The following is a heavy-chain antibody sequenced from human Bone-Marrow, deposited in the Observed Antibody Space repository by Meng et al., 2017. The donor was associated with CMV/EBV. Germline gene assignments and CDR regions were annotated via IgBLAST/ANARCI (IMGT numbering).Heavy chain of an antibody. D-gene: IGHD2-15*01. V-gene: IGHV3-15*01. CDR3: TVRTALGYCSGGSCYKLFDY. J-gene: IGHJ4*02. CDR1: GFTFRNAW. Sequence: GESLKISCAASGFTFRNAWMSWVRQAPGKGLEWVGRIKRKTDGGTTDYAAPVKGRFTISRDDSKNTLYLQMNSLKTEDTAVYYCTVRTALGYCSGGSCYKLFDYWGQGTLVTVSS. CDR2: IKRKTDGGTT.